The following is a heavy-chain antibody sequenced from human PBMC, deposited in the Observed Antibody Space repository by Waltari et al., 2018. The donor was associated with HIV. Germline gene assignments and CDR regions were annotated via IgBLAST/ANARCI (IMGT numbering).Heavy chain of an antibody. V-gene: IGHV3-48*03. J-gene: IGHJ6*02. CDR1: GFTFSSYE. Sequence: EMQLVESGGGLVQPGGSLRLSCVASGFTFSSYEMNWVRQVPVKGLEWISYIGSSGTTISYADSVKGRFAFSRDNAKKSLFLQMNSLRVEDTAVYWCARVNQVLYYGMDVWGQGTTVTVSS. D-gene: IGHD2-2*02. CDR2: IGSSGTTI. CDR3: ARVNQVLYYGMDV.